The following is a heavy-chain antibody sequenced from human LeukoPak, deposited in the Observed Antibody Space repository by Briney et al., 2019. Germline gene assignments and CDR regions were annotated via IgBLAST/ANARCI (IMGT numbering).Heavy chain of an antibody. D-gene: IGHD4-23*01. J-gene: IGHJ1*01. Sequence: GGSLRLSCAASGFTFSSYEMNWVRQAPGRGLEWVSYISSSGSTIYYADSVKGRFTISRDNAKNSLYLQMNSLRAEDTAVYYCARSTTVVTVEYFQHWGQGTLVTVSS. CDR3: ARSTTVVTVEYFQH. V-gene: IGHV3-48*03. CDR1: GFTFSSYE. CDR2: ISSSGSTI.